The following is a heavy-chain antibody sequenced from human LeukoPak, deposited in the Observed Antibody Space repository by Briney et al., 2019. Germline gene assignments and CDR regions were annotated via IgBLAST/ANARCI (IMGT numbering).Heavy chain of an antibody. CDR2: IYYSGST. D-gene: IGHD1-26*01. CDR1: GGSISNSYYY. CDR3: ARVSKGLSGSYTLAGGYFDY. J-gene: IGHJ4*02. V-gene: IGHV4-39*07. Sequence: PSETLSLTCTVSGGSISNSYYYWGWIRQPPGKGLEWIGSIYYSGSTYYNPSLKSRVTISVDTSKNQFSLKLSSVTAADTAVYYCARVSKGLSGSYTLAGGYFDYWGQGTLVTVSS.